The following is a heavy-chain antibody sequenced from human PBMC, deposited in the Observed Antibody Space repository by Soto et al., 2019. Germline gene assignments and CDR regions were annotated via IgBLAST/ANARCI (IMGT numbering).Heavy chain of an antibody. J-gene: IGHJ4*02. V-gene: IGHV1-2*02. D-gene: IGHD3-22*01. CDR3: ARRKGDYYDSSGYHYYFDY. Sequence: XSVKVSCKASGYSFTGYYMDWVRQAPGQGLEWMRWINPNSGGTKSAQKFQCRVTMTRDTSISTAYMELSRLRSDDTAVYYCARRKGDYYDSSGYHYYFDYWGQGTLVTVSS. CDR1: GYSFTGYY. CDR2: INPNSGGT.